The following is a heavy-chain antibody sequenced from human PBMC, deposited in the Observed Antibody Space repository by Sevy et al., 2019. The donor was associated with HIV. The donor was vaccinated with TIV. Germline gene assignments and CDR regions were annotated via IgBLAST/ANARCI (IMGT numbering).Heavy chain of an antibody. V-gene: IGHV5-51*01. CDR3: ARHESMIVPIDY. Sequence: GESLKISCKGSGYTFTRFWIGWVRQMPGKGLEWMGMIYPGDSDTRYNPSFQGQVTFSADKSISTAYLQWSSLKASDTAMYYCARHESMIVPIDYWGQGTLVTVSS. CDR2: IYPGDSDT. D-gene: IGHD3-16*01. CDR1: GYTFTRFW. J-gene: IGHJ4*02.